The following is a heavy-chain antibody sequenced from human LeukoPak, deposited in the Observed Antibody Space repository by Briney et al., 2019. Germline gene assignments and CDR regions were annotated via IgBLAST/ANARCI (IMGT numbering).Heavy chain of an antibody. Sequence: SQTLSLTCAVSGGSISSGGYSWSWNRQPRGKGLEWIGYIYHSGSTYYNPSLKSRVTISVDRSKNQFSLKLSSVTAADTAVYYCARGPVSPKDYYYYYGMDVWGQGTTVTVSS. V-gene: IGHV4-30-2*01. CDR1: GGSISSGGYS. J-gene: IGHJ6*02. CDR2: IYHSGST. D-gene: IGHD2-8*01. CDR3: ARGPVSPKDYYYYYGMDV.